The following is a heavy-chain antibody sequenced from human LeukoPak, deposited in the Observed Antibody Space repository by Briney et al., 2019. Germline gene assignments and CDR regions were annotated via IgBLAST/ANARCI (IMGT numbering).Heavy chain of an antibody. CDR3: AKAYSSSWYYFDY. CDR2: ISGSGGST. Sequence: GGSLRLSCAASGFTFSSYATSWVRQAPGKGLEWVSAISGSGGSTYYADSVKGRFTISRDNSKNTLYLQMNSLRAEDTAVYYCAKAYSSSWYYFDYWGQGTLVTVSS. CDR1: GFTFSSYA. V-gene: IGHV3-23*01. D-gene: IGHD6-13*01. J-gene: IGHJ4*02.